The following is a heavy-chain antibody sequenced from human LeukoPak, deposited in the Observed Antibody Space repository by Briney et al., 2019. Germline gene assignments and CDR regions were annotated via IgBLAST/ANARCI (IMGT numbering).Heavy chain of an antibody. CDR2: ISWNSDNI. V-gene: IGHV3-9*03. CDR1: GFSFDDYA. J-gene: IGHJ6*03. Sequence: GGSLRLSCAASGFSFDDYAMHWVRQAPGKGLEWVSSISWNSDNIDYADSVKGRFTISRDNSKNSPSLQMNSLRAEDMALYYCAKSARRTYHYYYYMDVWGKGTTVTVSS. CDR3: AKSARRTYHYYYYMDV. D-gene: IGHD6-25*01.